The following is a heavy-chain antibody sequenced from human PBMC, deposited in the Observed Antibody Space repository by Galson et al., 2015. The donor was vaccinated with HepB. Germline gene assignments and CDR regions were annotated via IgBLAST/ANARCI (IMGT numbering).Heavy chain of an antibody. J-gene: IGHJ5*02. CDR2: TYYRSKWYN. Sequence: CAISGDSVSSNSAAWNWIRQSPSRGLEWLGRTYYRSKWYNDYAVSVKSRITINPDTSKNQFSLQLNSVTPEDTAVYYCAREGWGLITMVRGVSNWFDPWGQGTLVTVSS. V-gene: IGHV6-1*01. D-gene: IGHD3-10*01. CDR3: AREGWGLITMVRGVSNWFDP. CDR1: GDSVSSNSAA.